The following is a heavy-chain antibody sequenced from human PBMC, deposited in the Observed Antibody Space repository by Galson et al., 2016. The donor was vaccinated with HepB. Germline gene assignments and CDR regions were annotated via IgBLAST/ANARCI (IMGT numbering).Heavy chain of an antibody. V-gene: IGHV3-33*06. J-gene: IGHJ4*02. Sequence: SLRLSCAASGFSFSSYGMQWFRQAPAKGLEWVALIWYAGRDKYSADSGKSRSTISRDNSKNTLYLQMNSLRADDTAVYYCAKDSVSSGYFLGAFDYWGQGTLVTVSS. CDR3: AKDSVSSGYFLGAFDY. CDR2: IWYAGRDK. D-gene: IGHD3-22*01. CDR1: GFSFSSYG.